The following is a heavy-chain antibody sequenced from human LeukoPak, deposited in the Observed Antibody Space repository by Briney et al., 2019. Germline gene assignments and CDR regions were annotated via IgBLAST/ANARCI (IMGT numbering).Heavy chain of an antibody. D-gene: IGHD3-22*01. CDR3: AAHSYYYDSSGPK. J-gene: IGHJ4*02. V-gene: IGHV4-4*07. CDR2: IYTSGST. CDR1: GGSISSYY. Sequence: SETLSLTCTDSGGSISSYYWSWIRQPAGKGLEWIGRIYTSGSTNYNPSLKSRVTMSVDTSKNQFSLKLSSVTAADTAVYYCAAHSYYYDSSGPKWGQGTLVTVSS.